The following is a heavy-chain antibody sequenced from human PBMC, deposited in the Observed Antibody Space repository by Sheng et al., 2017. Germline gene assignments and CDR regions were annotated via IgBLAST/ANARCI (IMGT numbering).Heavy chain of an antibody. CDR2: ISNNGRTI. CDR3: ARDKVDDSSGSNDY. CDR1: GFTFSSYE. D-gene: IGHD3-22*01. J-gene: IGHJ4*02. V-gene: IGHV3-48*03. Sequence: EVQLVESGGGLVQPGGSLRLSCAVSGFTFSSYEMNWVRQAPGKGLEWISYISNNGRTIYYADSVRGRFTISRDNAKNSLFLQMNSLRAEDTAVYYCARDKVDDSSGSNDYWGQGTLVTVSS.